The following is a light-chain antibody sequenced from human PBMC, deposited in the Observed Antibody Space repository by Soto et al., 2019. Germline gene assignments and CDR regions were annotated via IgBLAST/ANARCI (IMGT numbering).Light chain of an antibody. CDR3: QSYDSSLREVV. J-gene: IGLJ2*01. CDR1: SSNIGAGYD. Sequence: QSVLTQPPSVSGAPGQRVTISCTGSSSNIGAGYDVHWYQQLPGTAPKLLIYGNSNRPSGVPDRFSGSKSGTSASLAITGLKAEDEADYYCQSYDSSLREVVFGGGTKLTVL. CDR2: GNS. V-gene: IGLV1-40*01.